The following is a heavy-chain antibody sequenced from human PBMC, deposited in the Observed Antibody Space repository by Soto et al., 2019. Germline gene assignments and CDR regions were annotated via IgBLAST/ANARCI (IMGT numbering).Heavy chain of an antibody. V-gene: IGHV3-23*01. CDR2: ISGSGGST. Sequence: EVQLLESGGGLVQPGGSLRLSCAASGFTFSSYAMSWVRQAPGKGLEWVSAISGSGGSTYYADSVKGRFTISRDNSKYTLYLKINSLRAEDTAVYYCAKVTGDILTGYRNWGQGTLVTVSS. CDR1: GFTFSSYA. CDR3: AKVTGDILTGYRN. D-gene: IGHD3-9*01. J-gene: IGHJ4*02.